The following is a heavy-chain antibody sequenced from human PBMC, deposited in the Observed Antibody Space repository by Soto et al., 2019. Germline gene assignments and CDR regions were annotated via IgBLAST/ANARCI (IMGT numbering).Heavy chain of an antibody. Sequence: SETLSLTCTVSGGSISNYYWSWIRQPPGKGLEWIGYIHYSGNTKYNPSLKSRVTISADTSKNQFSLKLSSVTAADTAVYYCARGGHGGSSWEFPPFDYWGQGTLVTVS. J-gene: IGHJ4*02. CDR1: GGSISNYY. CDR3: ARGGHGGSSWEFPPFDY. V-gene: IGHV4-59*08. CDR2: IHYSGNT. D-gene: IGHD6-13*01.